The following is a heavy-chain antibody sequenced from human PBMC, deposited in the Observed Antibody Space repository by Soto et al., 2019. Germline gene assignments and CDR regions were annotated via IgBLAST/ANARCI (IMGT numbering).Heavy chain of an antibody. CDR1: GGSISSSSYY. Sequence: QLQLQESGPGLVKPSETLSLTCTVSGGSISSSSYYWGWIRQPPGKGLEWIGSIYYSGSTYYNPSLKSRVTISVDTSKNQFSLKLSSVTAADTAVYYCARPRGGYSGYDSWGQGTLVTVSS. CDR3: ARPRGGYSGYDS. J-gene: IGHJ4*02. V-gene: IGHV4-39*01. D-gene: IGHD5-12*01. CDR2: IYYSGST.